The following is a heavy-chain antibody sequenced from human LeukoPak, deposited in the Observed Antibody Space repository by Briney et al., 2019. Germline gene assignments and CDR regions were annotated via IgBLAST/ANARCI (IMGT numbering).Heavy chain of an antibody. CDR2: IIPIFGTA. J-gene: IGHJ5*02. V-gene: IGHV1-69*13. D-gene: IGHD3-22*01. CDR1: GGTFSSYA. Sequence: ASVKVSCKASGGTFSSYAISWVRQAPGQGLEWMGGIIPIFGTANYAQKFQGRVTITADESTSTAYMELSSLRSEDTAVYYCASVVVVIGDYWFGPWGQGTLVTVSS. CDR3: ASVVVVIGDYWFGP.